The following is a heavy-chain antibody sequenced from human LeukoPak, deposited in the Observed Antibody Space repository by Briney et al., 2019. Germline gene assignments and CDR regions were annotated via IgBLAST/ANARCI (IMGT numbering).Heavy chain of an antibody. V-gene: IGHV3-9*01. CDR2: ISWTSGII. J-gene: IGHJ4*02. CDR1: GFTFDDYA. CDR3: AKGTGYSSSPFDY. Sequence: PGGSLRLSCTASGFTFDDYAMHWVRQAPGKGLEWVSGISWTSGIIDYADSVKGRFTISRDNAKNSLYMQMNSVRPEDTALYYCAKGTGYSSSPFDYWGQGTLVTVSS. D-gene: IGHD6-6*01.